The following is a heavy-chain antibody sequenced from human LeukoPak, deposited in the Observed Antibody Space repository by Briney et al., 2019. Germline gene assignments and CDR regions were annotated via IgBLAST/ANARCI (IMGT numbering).Heavy chain of an antibody. CDR3: AAFYGSGSFYWFDP. J-gene: IGHJ5*02. D-gene: IGHD3-10*01. Sequence: SQTLSLTCTVSGGSISSGSYYWSWLRQPAGKGLEWIGRIYTSGSTNYNPSLKSRVTISVDTSKNQFSLKLSSVTAADTAVYYCAAFYGSGSFYWFDPWGQGTLVTVSS. CDR2: IYTSGST. CDR1: GGSISSGSYY. V-gene: IGHV4-61*02.